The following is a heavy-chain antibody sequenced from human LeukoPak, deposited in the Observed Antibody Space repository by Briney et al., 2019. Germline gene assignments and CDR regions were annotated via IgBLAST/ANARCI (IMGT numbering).Heavy chain of an antibody. CDR2: IRSSGIT. CDR1: GFTVSNNY. Sequence: GGSLRLSCAASGFTVSNNYISWVRQAPGKGLEWVSVIRSSGITYYADSVKGRCAVSRDVSQNTVYLQMTSLRTEDTAMYYCARHGYCSGGTCYAESRLDPWGQGTLVSVSS. V-gene: IGHV3-53*01. D-gene: IGHD2-15*01. CDR3: ARHGYCSGGTCYAESRLDP. J-gene: IGHJ5*02.